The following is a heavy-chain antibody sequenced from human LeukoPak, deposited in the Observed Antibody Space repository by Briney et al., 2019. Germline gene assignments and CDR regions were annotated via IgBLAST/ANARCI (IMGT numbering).Heavy chain of an antibody. V-gene: IGHV3-23*01. D-gene: IGHD3-22*01. Sequence: PGGSLRLSCAASGFTFSSYAMSWVRQAPGKGLEWVSAISGSGGSTHYADSVQGRFTISRDNSKNTLYLQMNSLRAEDTAVYYCAKSAQISGGYYYVNFDYWGQGTLVTVSS. CDR3: AKSAQISGGYYYVNFDY. CDR2: ISGSGGST. J-gene: IGHJ4*02. CDR1: GFTFSSYA.